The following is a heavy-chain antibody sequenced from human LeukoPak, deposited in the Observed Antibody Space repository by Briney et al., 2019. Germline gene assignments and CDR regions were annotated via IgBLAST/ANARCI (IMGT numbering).Heavy chain of an antibody. J-gene: IGHJ4*02. D-gene: IGHD2-15*01. CDR2: IRYDGSDK. Sequence: QTGGSLRLSCVASGFTLSTYGMHWVRQAPGKGLEGVAFIRYDGSDKFYGDSVKGRFTTSRDNSKNTLYLQMSRLRVEDTAVYYCAKDLDCSGGTCHKAFDCWGQGTLVTVSS. CDR3: AKDLDCSGGTCHKAFDC. CDR1: GFTLSTYG. V-gene: IGHV3-30*02.